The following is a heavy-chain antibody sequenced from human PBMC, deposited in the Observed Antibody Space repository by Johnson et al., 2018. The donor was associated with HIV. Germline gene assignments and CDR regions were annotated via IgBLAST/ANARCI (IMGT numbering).Heavy chain of an antibody. CDR1: GFTFSSYW. V-gene: IGHV3-74*01. J-gene: IGHJ3*02. CDR2: INSDGSST. D-gene: IGHD3-9*01. CDR3: AREEGNDILTRGDAFDI. Sequence: VQLVESGGGLVQPGGSLRLSCAASGFTFSSYWMHWVRQAPGKGLVWVSRINSDGSSTRYADSVKGRFTISRDNAKNSLYLQMNSLRAEDTAVYYCAREEGNDILTRGDAFDIWGQGTMVTVSS.